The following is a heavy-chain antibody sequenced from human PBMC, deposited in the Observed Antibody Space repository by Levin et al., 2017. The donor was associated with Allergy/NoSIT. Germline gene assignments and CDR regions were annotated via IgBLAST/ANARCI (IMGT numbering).Heavy chain of an antibody. D-gene: IGHD1/OR15-1a*01. CDR3: ASPPANIEYCQH. CDR1: GDSIRSSKYY. J-gene: IGHJ1*01. CDR2: ISYSGST. Sequence: SETLSLTCIVSGDSIRSSKYYWGWFRQPPGKGLEWIGTISYSGSTYYNPSLQSRVSISVDTSKNHFSLKLTSVTAADTAVYYCASPPANIEYCQHWGQGTLVTASS. V-gene: IGHV4-39*01.